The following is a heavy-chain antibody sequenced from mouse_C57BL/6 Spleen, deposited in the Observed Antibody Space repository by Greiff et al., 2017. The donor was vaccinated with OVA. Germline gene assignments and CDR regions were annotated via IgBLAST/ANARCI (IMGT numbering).Heavy chain of an antibody. CDR2: IDPSDSYT. J-gene: IGHJ2*01. D-gene: IGHD3-2*02. V-gene: IGHV1-50*01. CDR1: GYTFTSYW. CDR3: ARYGSGYDY. Sequence: VQLQQPGAELVKPGASVKLSCKASGYTFTSYWMQWVKQRPGQGLEWIGEIDPSDSYTNYNQKFKGKATVTVDTSSSTAYMQLSSLTSEDSAVYYCARYGSGYDYWGQGTTLTVSS.